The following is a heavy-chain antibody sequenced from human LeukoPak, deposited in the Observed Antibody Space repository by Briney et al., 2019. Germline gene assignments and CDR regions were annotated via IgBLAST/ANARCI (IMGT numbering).Heavy chain of an antibody. CDR1: GGTFSSYT. J-gene: IGHJ4*02. V-gene: IGHV1-69*01. D-gene: IGHD3-22*01. Sequence: EASVKVSXKASGGTFSSYTISWMRQAPGQGLEWMGGIIPIFGTANYAQKFQGRVTITADESTSTAYMELSSLRSEDTAVYYCARMRYYYDSSGYIGPGNSPYYFDYWGQGTLVTVSS. CDR2: IIPIFGTA. CDR3: ARMRYYYDSSGYIGPGNSPYYFDY.